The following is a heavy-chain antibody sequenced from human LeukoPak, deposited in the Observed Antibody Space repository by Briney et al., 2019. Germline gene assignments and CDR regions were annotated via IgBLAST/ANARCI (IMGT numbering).Heavy chain of an antibody. CDR3: AKDRVTLKVIAPPDGFDV. J-gene: IGHJ3*01. CDR2: IQYDGSNE. D-gene: IGHD2-21*02. Sequence: GGSLRLSCAASRFTFSSYGMHWVRQAPGKGLEWVAYIQYDGSNEQYADSVKGRFSISRDSSKNTVYLQMSSLRAEDTAVYYCAKDRVTLKVIAPPDGFDVWGQGTVVTVSS. V-gene: IGHV3-30*02. CDR1: RFTFSSYG.